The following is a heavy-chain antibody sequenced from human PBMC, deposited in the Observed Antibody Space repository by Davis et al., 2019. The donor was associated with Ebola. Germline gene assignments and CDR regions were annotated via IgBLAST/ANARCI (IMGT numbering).Heavy chain of an antibody. V-gene: IGHV1-18*01. J-gene: IGHJ5*02. D-gene: IGHD6-19*01. CDR2: ISAYNGNT. CDR3: ARDLRAVAGMNWFDP. CDR1: GYTFTSYA. Sequence: AASVKVSCKASGYTFTSYAMHWVRQAPGQRLEWMGWISAYNGNTNYAQKLQGRVTMTTDTSTSTAYMELRSLRSDDTAVYYCARDLRAVAGMNWFDPWGQGTLVTVSS.